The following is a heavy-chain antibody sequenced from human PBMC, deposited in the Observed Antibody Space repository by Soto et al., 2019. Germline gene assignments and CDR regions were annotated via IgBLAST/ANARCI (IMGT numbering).Heavy chain of an antibody. CDR3: AKGGPFTGGFDP. J-gene: IGHJ5*02. V-gene: IGHV3-23*01. Sequence: EGQLLQSGGDLVQPGGSLRLSCAGSGLTLRSYAMTWIRQTPEKGLGRVSTISGRSAVPSYADSVNCRFTVSRDNSKNTLYRQMNSLRPDDTAIYYCAKGGPFTGGFDPWGQGTLVTVSA. CDR1: GLTLRSYA. CDR2: ISGRSAVP. D-gene: IGHD3-16*01.